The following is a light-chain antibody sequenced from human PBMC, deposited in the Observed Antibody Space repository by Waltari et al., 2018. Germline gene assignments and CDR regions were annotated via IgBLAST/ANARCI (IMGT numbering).Light chain of an antibody. Sequence: QSVLTQPPSASGNPGQRVIIPCSGSSSNIGSKLVTWYQQLPGTAPKLLIYSNNRRPSGVPDRFSGSKSGTSVSLAISGLQSEDEADYYCVAWDDILKGHVFGSGTKVAVL. CDR3: VAWDDILKGHV. CDR2: SNN. J-gene: IGLJ1*01. CDR1: SSNIGSKL. V-gene: IGLV1-44*01.